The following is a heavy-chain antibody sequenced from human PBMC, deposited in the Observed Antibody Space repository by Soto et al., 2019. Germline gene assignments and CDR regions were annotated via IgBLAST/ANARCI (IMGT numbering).Heavy chain of an antibody. Sequence: PSETLSLTCAVSGGSISSGGYSWSWIRQPPGKGLEWIGYIYHSGSTYYNPSLKSRVTISVDRSKNQFSLKLSSVTAADTAVYFCTGGIATRSLGFRGQGTLVTVS. J-gene: IGHJ4*02. V-gene: IGHV4-30-2*01. CDR2: IYHSGST. CDR1: GGSISSGGYS. CDR3: TGGIATRSLGF. D-gene: IGHD6-13*01.